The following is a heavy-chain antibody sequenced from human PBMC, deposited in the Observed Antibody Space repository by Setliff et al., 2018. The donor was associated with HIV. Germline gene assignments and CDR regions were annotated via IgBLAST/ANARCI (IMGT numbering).Heavy chain of an antibody. CDR2: IGPYNGRK. CDR3: ARDDGGYNSAGAVDV. J-gene: IGHJ3*01. CDR1: GYMFIAYG. D-gene: IGHD5-18*01. Sequence: AAVKVSCKTSGYMFIAYGMSWVRRAPGKGLEWMGWIGPYNGRKEYAQEFQVRVSLTIDTSASTAYMELRSLRSDDTAVYYCARDDGGYNSAGAVDVWGQGTMVTVSS. V-gene: IGHV1-18*01.